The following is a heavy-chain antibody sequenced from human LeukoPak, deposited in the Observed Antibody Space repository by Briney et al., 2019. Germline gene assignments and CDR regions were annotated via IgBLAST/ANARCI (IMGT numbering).Heavy chain of an antibody. CDR3: AKGSSGYFFDL. D-gene: IGHD3-22*01. Sequence: GGSLRLSCAASGFIFNNYGLVWVRQAPGKGLEWVSAISNDGGGTTYADFVKGRFSVSRDNSKNTLFLQMNSLRAEDTALYYCAKGSSGYFFDLWGQGTLVTVFS. CDR2: ISNDGGGT. V-gene: IGHV3-23*01. J-gene: IGHJ4*02. CDR1: GFIFNNYG.